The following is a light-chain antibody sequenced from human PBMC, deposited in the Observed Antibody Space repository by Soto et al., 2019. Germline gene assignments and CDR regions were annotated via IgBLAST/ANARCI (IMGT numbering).Light chain of an antibody. J-gene: IGKJ1*01. CDR1: QSINSW. CDR3: HQYHSYSWT. V-gene: IGKV1-5*03. CDR2: KAS. Sequence: DIQMTQSPSTLSASVGDRVTITCRASQSINSWLAWYQQKPGKAPSLVIYKASILESGVPSRFSGSGSGTEFTLTISSLQPDDFATYYCHQYHSYSWTFGQGTKVDMK.